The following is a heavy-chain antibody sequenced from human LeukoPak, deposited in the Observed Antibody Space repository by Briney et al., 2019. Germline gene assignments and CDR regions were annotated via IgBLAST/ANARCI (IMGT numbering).Heavy chain of an antibody. D-gene: IGHD3-22*01. V-gene: IGHV3-21*01. CDR3: AGDARLNYYDSSGSIDY. CDR1: GFTFSSYS. Sequence: GGSLRLSCAASGFTFSSYSMNWVRQAPGKGLEWVSSISSSSSYIYYADSVKGRFTISRDNAKNSLYLQMNSLRAEDTAVYYCAGDARLNYYDSSGSIDYWGQGTLVTVSS. CDR2: ISSSSSYI. J-gene: IGHJ4*02.